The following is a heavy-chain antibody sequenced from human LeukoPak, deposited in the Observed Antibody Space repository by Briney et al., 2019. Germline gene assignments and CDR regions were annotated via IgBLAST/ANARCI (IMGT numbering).Heavy chain of an antibody. CDR2: INSDGSST. Sequence: AGSLRLSCAASGFTFSSYWMHWVRQAPAKGLVWVLRINSDGSSTSYADSVQGRFTTSRDNATNTLYLLKNSLIAEATAVYYFSRDLTYRTWGQGTLVTVSA. D-gene: IGHD3-9*01. V-gene: IGHV3-74*01. J-gene: IGHJ1*01. CDR3: SRDLTYRT. CDR1: GFTFSSYW.